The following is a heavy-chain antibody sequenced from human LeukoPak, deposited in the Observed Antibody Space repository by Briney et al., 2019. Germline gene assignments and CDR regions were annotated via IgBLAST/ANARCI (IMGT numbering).Heavy chain of an antibody. V-gene: IGHV3-21*04. CDR3: ARGPLDP. CDR2: ISGSSSYI. CDR1: GFTFSSYS. J-gene: IGHJ5*02. Sequence: GGSLRLSCAASGFTFSSYSMNWVRQAPGKGLEWVSSISGSSSYIYYADSVKGRFTISRDNAKNSLYLQMNSLRAEDTAVYYCARGPLDPWGQGTLVTVSS.